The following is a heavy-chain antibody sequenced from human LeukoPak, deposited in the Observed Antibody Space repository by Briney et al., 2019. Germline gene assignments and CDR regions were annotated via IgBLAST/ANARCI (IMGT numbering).Heavy chain of an antibody. CDR2: IYHSGST. J-gene: IGHJ4*02. Sequence: PSETLSLTCTVSGYSISSGYYWGWIRQPPGKGLEWIGSIYHSGSTYYNPSLKSRVTISVDTSKNQFSLKLSSVTAADTAVYYCARTREGAAAWLKWGQGTLVTVSS. CDR1: GYSISSGYY. V-gene: IGHV4-38-2*02. CDR3: ARTREGAAAWLK. D-gene: IGHD6-13*01.